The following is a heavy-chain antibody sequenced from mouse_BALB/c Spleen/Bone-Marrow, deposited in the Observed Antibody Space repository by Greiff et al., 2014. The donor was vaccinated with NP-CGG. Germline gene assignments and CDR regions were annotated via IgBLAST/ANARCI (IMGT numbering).Heavy chain of an antibody. CDR1: GFSFSDYY. CDR3: ARLGDYSYFDY. CDR2: ISDSGGST. V-gene: IGHV5-12*02. D-gene: IGHD1-1*01. J-gene: IGHJ2*01. Sequence: EVQLVESGGGIVQPGGSLKLSCVISGFSFSDYYMYWVRQTPEKGLEWVAYISDSGGSTYYPDTVKGRFTISRDNAKNTLYLQMSRLKSEDTAMYYCARLGDYSYFDYWGQGTTLTVSS.